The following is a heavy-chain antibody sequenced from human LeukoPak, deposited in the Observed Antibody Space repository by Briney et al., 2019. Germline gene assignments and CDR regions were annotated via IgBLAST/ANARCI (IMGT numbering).Heavy chain of an antibody. CDR2: IYSCGST. V-gene: IGHV3-66*03. CDR1: GFTVSSNY. J-gene: IGHJ3*02. Sequence: PGGSLRLSCAASGFTVSSNYMSWVRQAPGKGLEWVSVIYSCGSTYYADSVKGRFTISRDNSKNTLYLQINSLRAEDTAVYYCVRELLWFGGPGAFDIWGQGAMVTVSS. CDR3: VRELLWFGGPGAFDI. D-gene: IGHD3-10*01.